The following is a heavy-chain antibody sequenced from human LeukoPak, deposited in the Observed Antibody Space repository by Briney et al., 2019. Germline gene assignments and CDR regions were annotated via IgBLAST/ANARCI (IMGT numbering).Heavy chain of an antibody. V-gene: IGHV4-59*01. Sequence: SETLSLTCTVAGGSITRYCSRWIRQPPGKGLEWIGYIYYSGSTNYNPSLKSRVTISVDTSKNQFSLKLSSVTAADTAVYYCARETVQLERPDAFDVWGQGTMVTVSS. J-gene: IGHJ3*01. CDR3: ARETVQLERPDAFDV. CDR1: GGSITRYC. D-gene: IGHD1-1*01. CDR2: IYYSGST.